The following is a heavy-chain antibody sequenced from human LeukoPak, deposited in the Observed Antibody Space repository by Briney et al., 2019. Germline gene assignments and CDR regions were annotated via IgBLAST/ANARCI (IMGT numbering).Heavy chain of an antibody. CDR3: AREYLRFLEWPDAFDI. CDR1: GGSFSGYY. J-gene: IGHJ3*02. CDR2: INHSGST. V-gene: IGHV4-34*01. Sequence: SETLSLTCAVYGGSFSGYYWSWIRQPPGKGLEWIGEINHSGSTNYNPSLKSRVTISVDTSKNQFSLKLSSVPAADTAVYYCAREYLRFLEWPDAFDIWGQGTMVTVSS. D-gene: IGHD3-3*01.